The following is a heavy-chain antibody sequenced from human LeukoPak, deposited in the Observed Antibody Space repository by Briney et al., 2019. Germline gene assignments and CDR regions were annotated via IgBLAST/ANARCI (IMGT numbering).Heavy chain of an antibody. Sequence: GASVKVSCKASGYTFTGYYMHWVRQAPGQGLEWMGRINPNSGGTNYAQKFQGRVTMTRDTSISTAYMELSRLRSEDTAVYYCARGEASGSSGLGAFDIWGQGTMVTVSS. CDR2: INPNSGGT. D-gene: IGHD3-22*01. CDR1: GYTFTGYY. CDR3: ARGEASGSSGLGAFDI. J-gene: IGHJ3*02. V-gene: IGHV1-2*06.